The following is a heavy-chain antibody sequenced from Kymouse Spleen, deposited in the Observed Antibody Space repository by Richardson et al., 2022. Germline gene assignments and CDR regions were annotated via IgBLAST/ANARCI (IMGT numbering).Heavy chain of an antibody. V-gene: IGHV5-51*01. CDR1: GYSFTSYW. J-gene: IGHJ6*02. CDR3: ARQKYDFWSGYYLYGMDV. CDR2: IYPGDSDT. D-gene: IGHD3-3*01. Sequence: EVQLVQSGAEVKKPGESLKISCKGSGYSFTSYWIGWVRQMPGKGLEWMGIIYPGDSDTRYSPSFQGQVTISADKSISTAYLQWSSLKASDTAMYYCARQKYDFWSGYYLYGMDVWGQGTTVTVSS.